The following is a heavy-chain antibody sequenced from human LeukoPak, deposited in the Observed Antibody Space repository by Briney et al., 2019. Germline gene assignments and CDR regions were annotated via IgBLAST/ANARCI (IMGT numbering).Heavy chain of an antibody. J-gene: IGHJ4*02. CDR1: GGTFSSYA. Sequence: SVKVSCKASGGTFSSYAISWVRQAPGQGLEWMGRIIPILGIANYAQKFQGRVTITADKSTSTAYMELSSLRSEDTAVYYCAIDVPVVVVPAASYYFDYWGQGTLVTVSS. D-gene: IGHD2-2*01. CDR3: AIDVPVVVVPAASYYFDY. CDR2: IIPILGIA. V-gene: IGHV1-69*04.